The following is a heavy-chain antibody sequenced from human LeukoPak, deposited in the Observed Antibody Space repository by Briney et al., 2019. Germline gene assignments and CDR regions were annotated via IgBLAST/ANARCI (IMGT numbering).Heavy chain of an antibody. CDR1: GFTFSSYW. D-gene: IGHD1-26*01. CDR2: IKQDGSEK. J-gene: IGHJ6*02. V-gene: IGHV3-7*01. Sequence: PGGSLRLSCAASGFTFSSYWMSWVRQAPGKGLEWVANIKQDGSEKCYVDSVKGRFTISRDNAKNSVYLQMNSLRVEDTAVYYCARELGHDPASGMDVWGQGTTVTVSS. CDR3: ARELGHDPASGMDV.